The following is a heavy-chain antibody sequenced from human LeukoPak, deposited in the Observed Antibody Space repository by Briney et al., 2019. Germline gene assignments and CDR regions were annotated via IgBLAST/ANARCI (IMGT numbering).Heavy chain of an antibody. D-gene: IGHD6-13*01. CDR1: GFTFSSSW. CDR3: AKDAIDVYSSSWLWYFDS. V-gene: IGHV3-23*01. CDR2: ISGSGGSI. Sequence: GGSLRLSCAASGFTFSSSWMTWVRQAPGKGLEWVSAISGSGGSIYYADSVKGRFTISRDNSKNTLFLQMSSLRAEDTAEYYCAKDAIDVYSSSWLWYFDSWGQGTRVTVSS. J-gene: IGHJ4*02.